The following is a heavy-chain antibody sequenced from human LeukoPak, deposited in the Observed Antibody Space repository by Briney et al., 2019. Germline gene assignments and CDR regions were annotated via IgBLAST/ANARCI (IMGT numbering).Heavy chain of an antibody. J-gene: IGHJ4*02. V-gene: IGHV3-7*03. Sequence: GRSLRPSCAASGFTYSSVWMSWVRQAPGKGLEWVANIRKDGSLQYYVDSVEGRFTISRDNAKNSLYLQMNTLRADDTAVYYCTRVSGGYDMSDYWGQGTLVTVSS. D-gene: IGHD3-9*01. CDR2: IRKDGSLQ. CDR3: TRVSGGYDMSDY. CDR1: GFTYSSVW.